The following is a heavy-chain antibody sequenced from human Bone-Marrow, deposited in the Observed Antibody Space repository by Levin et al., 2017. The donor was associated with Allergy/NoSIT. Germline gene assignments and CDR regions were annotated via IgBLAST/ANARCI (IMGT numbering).Heavy chain of an antibody. CDR2: ISSSSGSI. J-gene: IGHJ4*02. D-gene: IGHD3-10*01. CDR1: GFTFSTCS. CDR3: ASNNYYYGSGSYLDY. Sequence: SGGSLRLSCAASGFTFSTCSMNWVRQAPGKGLEWISYISSSSGSIYYADSVQGRFTISRDNAKNSLYLQMNSLRAEDTAVYYCASNNYYYGSGSYLDYWGQGTLVTVSS. V-gene: IGHV3-48*01.